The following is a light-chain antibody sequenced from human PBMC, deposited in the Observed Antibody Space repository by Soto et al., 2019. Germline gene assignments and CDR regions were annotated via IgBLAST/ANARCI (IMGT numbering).Light chain of an antibody. J-gene: IGKJ5*01. Sequence: EMVLTQSPGTLSLSPGDVATLSCRASPSVTNFLAWYQQKPGQAPRLLIYGAFNRATGIPARFSGSGSGTDFTLTIRSLEPEDSAIYYCQQRNIWPPVTCGQGTRREIK. V-gene: IGKV3-11*01. CDR3: QQRNIWPPVT. CDR2: GAF. CDR1: PSVTNF.